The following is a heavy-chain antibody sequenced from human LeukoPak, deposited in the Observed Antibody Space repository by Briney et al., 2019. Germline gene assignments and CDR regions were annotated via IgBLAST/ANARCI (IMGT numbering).Heavy chain of an antibody. V-gene: IGHV3-7*01. Sequence: PGGSLRLSCAASGFTFSRYWMSWVRQAPGKGLEWVANIKQDGSEKYYVDSVKGRFTISRDNAKNSLYLQMNSPRAEDTAVYYCARRSAAKDAFDIWGQGTMVTVSS. CDR2: IKQDGSEK. D-gene: IGHD6-25*01. J-gene: IGHJ3*02. CDR1: GFTFSRYW. CDR3: ARRSAAKDAFDI.